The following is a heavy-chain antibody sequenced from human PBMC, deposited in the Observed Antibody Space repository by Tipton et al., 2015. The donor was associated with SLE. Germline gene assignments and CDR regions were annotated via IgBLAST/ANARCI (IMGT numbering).Heavy chain of an antibody. Sequence: SLRLSCAASGFTFSSYAMHWVRQAPGKGLEWVAVISYDGSNKYYADSVKGRFTISRDNSKNTLYLQMNSLRAEDTAVYYCARDGYYDFWSGSEYFQRWGQGTLVTVSS. CDR2: ISYDGSNK. V-gene: IGHV3-30-3*01. CDR1: GFTFSSYA. D-gene: IGHD3-3*01. J-gene: IGHJ1*01. CDR3: ARDGYYDFWSGSEYFQR.